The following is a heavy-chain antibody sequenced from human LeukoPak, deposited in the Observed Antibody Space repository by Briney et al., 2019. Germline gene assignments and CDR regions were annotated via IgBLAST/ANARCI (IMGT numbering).Heavy chain of an antibody. Sequence: GGSLRLSCAASGFTFSNYYMTWIRQAPGKGLEWVSYISDSGSSINYADSVRGRFTVSRDNPKNSLYLQMNSLRAEDTAVYYCAKVLSTIFGVVRYDAFDIWGQGTMVTVSS. CDR2: ISDSGSSI. CDR1: GFTFSNYY. J-gene: IGHJ3*02. V-gene: IGHV3-11*01. D-gene: IGHD3-3*01. CDR3: AKVLSTIFGVVRYDAFDI.